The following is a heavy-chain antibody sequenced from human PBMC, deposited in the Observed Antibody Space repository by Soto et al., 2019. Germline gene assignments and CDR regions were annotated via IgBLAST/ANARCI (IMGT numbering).Heavy chain of an antibody. D-gene: IGHD6-13*01. CDR3: RRSSRYSTDV. J-gene: IGHJ6*02. CDR1: GDSIRSSSY. CDR2: IYRTGNT. V-gene: IGHV4-39*01. Sequence: SETLSLTCTVSGDSIRSSSYWGWIRQPPGKGLEWIGSIYRTGNTYYNPTLNSKVTISVDTSKNLFSLNVISLTAADTAVYYCRRSSRYSTDVWGQGTTVT.